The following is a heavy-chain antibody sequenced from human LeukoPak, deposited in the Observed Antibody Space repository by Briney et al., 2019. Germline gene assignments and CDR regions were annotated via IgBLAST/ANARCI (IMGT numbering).Heavy chain of an antibody. J-gene: IGHJ4*02. V-gene: IGHV3-21*01. CDR1: GFTFSSYS. CDR2: ISSSTSYV. CDR3: ARVSCSGGSCYFDY. Sequence: GGSLRLSCTASGFTFSSYSMNWVRQAPGKGLEWVSSISSSTSYVYYADSMKGRFTISRDNAKNSLYLQMNSLRAEDTAVYYCARVSCSGGSCYFDYWGQGTLVTVSS. D-gene: IGHD2-15*01.